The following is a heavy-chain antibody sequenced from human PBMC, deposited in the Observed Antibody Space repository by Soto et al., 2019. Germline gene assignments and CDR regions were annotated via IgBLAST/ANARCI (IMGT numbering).Heavy chain of an antibody. Sequence: GGSLRLSCAASGFTFSSYAMSWVRQAPGKGLEWVSAISGSGGSTYYADSVKGRFTISRDNSKNTLYLQMNSLRAEDTAVYYCAKVPPYSYGYYYYYGMDVWGQGTTVTVSS. V-gene: IGHV3-23*01. CDR2: ISGSGGST. CDR3: AKVPPYSYGYYYYYGMDV. CDR1: GFTFSSYA. J-gene: IGHJ6*02. D-gene: IGHD5-18*01.